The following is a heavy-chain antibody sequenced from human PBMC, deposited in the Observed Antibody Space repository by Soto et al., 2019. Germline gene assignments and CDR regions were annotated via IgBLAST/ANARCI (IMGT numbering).Heavy chain of an antibody. CDR1: GGSISSYY. D-gene: IGHD1-7*01. CDR2: IYYSGST. Sequence: PSETLSLTCTVSGGSISSYYWSWIRQPPGKGLEWIGYIYYSGSTNYNPSLKSRVTISVDTSKNQFSLKLSSVTAADTAVYYCARYNWNYDAFDIWGQRTMVTVSS. CDR3: ARYNWNYDAFDI. V-gene: IGHV4-59*01. J-gene: IGHJ3*02.